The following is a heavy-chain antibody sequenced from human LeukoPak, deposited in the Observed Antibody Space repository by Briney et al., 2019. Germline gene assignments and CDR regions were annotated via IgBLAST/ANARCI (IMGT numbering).Heavy chain of an antibody. D-gene: IGHD5-12*01. J-gene: IGHJ4*02. CDR3: VKDKSADIVATIRGDDY. CDR2: IRYDGSNK. CDR1: GFTFSSYG. V-gene: IGHV3-30*02. Sequence: PGGSLRPSCAASGFTFSSYGMHWVRQAPGKGLEWVAFIRYDGSNKYYADSVKGRFTISRDNSKNTMYLQMNSLRVDDTAMYYCVKDKSADIVATIRGDDYWGQGTLVTVSS.